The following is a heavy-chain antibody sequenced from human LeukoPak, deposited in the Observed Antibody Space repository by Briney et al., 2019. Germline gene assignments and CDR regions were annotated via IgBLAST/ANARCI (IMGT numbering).Heavy chain of an antibody. CDR3: AKEWERWELLGVFDY. CDR2: IYSGGST. V-gene: IGHV3-53*01. J-gene: IGHJ4*02. CDR1: GFTVSSNY. Sequence: PGGSLRLSGAASGFTVSSNYMSWVRQAPGKGLEWVSVIYSGGSTYYADSVKGRFTISRDNSKNTLYLQMNSLRAEDTAVYYCAKEWERWELLGVFDYWGQGTLVTVSS. D-gene: IGHD1-26*01.